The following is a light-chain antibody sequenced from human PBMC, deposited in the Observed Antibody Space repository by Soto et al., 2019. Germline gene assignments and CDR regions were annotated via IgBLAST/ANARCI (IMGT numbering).Light chain of an antibody. CDR2: GAS. J-gene: IGKJ1*01. V-gene: IGKV3D-15*01. CDR3: QQYDNWPPWT. Sequence: VMTQSPATLSVSPGERATLSCRASQSVTSNLAWYQQKPGQAPRLLIYGASTRATGIPARFSGSGSGTEFTLTISSLQSEDFAVYYCQQYDNWPPWTFGQGTKVEIK. CDR1: QSVTSN.